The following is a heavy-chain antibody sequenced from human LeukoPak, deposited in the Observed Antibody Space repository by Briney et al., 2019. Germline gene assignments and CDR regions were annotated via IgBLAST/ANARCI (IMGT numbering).Heavy chain of an antibody. D-gene: IGHD5-18*01. V-gene: IGHV4-61*02. CDR3: ARHDGYSYGYSIDY. J-gene: IGHJ4*02. CDR2: IYTSGST. CDR1: GGSISSSSYY. Sequence: PSETLSLTCTVSGGSISSSSYYWSWIRQPAGKGLEWIGRIYTSGSTNYNPSLKSRVTMSVDTSKNQFSLKLSSVTAADTAVYYCARHDGYSYGYSIDYWGQGTLVTVSS.